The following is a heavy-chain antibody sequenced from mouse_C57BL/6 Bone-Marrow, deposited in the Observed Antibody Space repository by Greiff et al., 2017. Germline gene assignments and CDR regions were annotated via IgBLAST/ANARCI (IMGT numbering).Heavy chain of an antibody. V-gene: IGHV1-81*01. Sequence: QVQLKESGAELARPGASVKLSCKASGYTFTSYGISWVKQRTGQGLEWIGEIYPRSGNTYYNEKFKGKATLTADKSSSTAYMELRSLTSEDSAVYFCAQLRNFFAYWAKGLWSLSLQ. J-gene: IGHJ3*01. CDR1: GYTFTSYG. D-gene: IGHD2-4*01. CDR3: AQLRNFFAY. CDR2: IYPRSGNT.